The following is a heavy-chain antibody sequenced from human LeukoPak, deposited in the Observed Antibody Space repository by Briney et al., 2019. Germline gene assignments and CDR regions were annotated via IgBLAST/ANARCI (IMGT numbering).Heavy chain of an antibody. D-gene: IGHD3-10*01. Sequence: SETLSLTCTVSGGSISSYYWSWLRQPPGKGLEWIGHIYYTGRTTYNPSLGSRLTISAGTSTSQLSLKLSSVTAADTAVYYCARHKPTGSYPLELWGQGTLVTVSS. CDR2: IYYTGRT. CDR1: GGSISSYY. J-gene: IGHJ4*02. CDR3: ARHKPTGSYPLEL. V-gene: IGHV4-59*08.